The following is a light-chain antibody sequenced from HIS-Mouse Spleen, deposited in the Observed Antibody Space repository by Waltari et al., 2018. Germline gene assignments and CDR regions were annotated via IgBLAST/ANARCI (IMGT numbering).Light chain of an antibody. J-gene: IGKJ1*01. CDR3: QQRSNWPPWT. V-gene: IGKV3-11*01. CDR1: QSVSSY. CDR2: DAS. Sequence: EIVLTQSPATLSLSPGERATPSCRASQSVSSYLACYQQKPGQAPRPLIYDASNRATGIPARFSGSGSGTDFTLTISSLEPEDFAVYYCQQRSNWPPWTFGQGTKVEIK.